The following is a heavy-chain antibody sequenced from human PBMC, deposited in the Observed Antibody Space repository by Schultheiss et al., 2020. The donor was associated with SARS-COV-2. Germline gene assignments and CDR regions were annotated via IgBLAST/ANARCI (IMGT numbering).Heavy chain of an antibody. V-gene: IGHV3-23*01. CDR3: AKAQRAVVVVAAIPGYYGMDV. J-gene: IGHJ6*02. CDR2: ISGSGGST. CDR1: GFTFDDYA. Sequence: GGSLRLSCAASGFTFDDYAMHWVRQAPGKGLEWVSAISGSGGSTYYADSVKGRFTISRDNSKNTLYLQMNSLRAEDTAVYYCAKAQRAVVVVAAIPGYYGMDVWGQGTTVTVSS. D-gene: IGHD2-15*01.